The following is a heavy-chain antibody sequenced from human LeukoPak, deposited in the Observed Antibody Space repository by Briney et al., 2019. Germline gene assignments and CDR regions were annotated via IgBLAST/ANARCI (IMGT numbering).Heavy chain of an antibody. Sequence: SETLSLTCAVSGVSMNNNYWAWIRQSPGGKLEWIGYMSFSGSATYHPSLNSRVSISVDSSKKQCSLYLTSLTPADTSVYYCARGDDLLTGSYDWFNPWGQGTLVIVSS. CDR1: GVSMNNNY. V-gene: IGHV4-4*09. CDR3: ARGDDLLTGSYDWFNP. J-gene: IGHJ5*02. CDR2: MSFSGSA. D-gene: IGHD3-9*01.